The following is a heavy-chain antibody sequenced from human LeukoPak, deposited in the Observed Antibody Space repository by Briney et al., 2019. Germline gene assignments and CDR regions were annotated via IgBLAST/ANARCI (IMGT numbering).Heavy chain of an antibody. CDR2: ISSSSSYM. D-gene: IGHD4-17*01. CDR3: ARRVTTFLS. J-gene: IGHJ4*02. Sequence: PGGSLRLSCSASGFDLSPYTMNWVRQAPGKGLEWVASISSSSSYMYYGDSLKGRFIISRDNAKNTLYLQLGSLRAEDTATYYCARRVTTFLSWGQGTLVIVSS. CDR1: GFDLSPYT. V-gene: IGHV3-21*01.